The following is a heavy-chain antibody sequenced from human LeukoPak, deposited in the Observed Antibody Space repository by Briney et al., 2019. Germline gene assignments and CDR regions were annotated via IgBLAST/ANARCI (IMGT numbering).Heavy chain of an antibody. CDR2: INEDGGER. CDR1: GFTLSRYW. Sequence: PGGSLRLSCAASGFTLSRYWMSWVRQAPGKGLEWVANINEDGGERHYVDTVKSRFTISRDNAKNSLYLQMNSLRAEDTAVYYCARGGNLENWGRGTLVTVSS. D-gene: IGHD1-14*01. CDR3: ARGGNLEN. V-gene: IGHV3-7*01. J-gene: IGHJ4*02.